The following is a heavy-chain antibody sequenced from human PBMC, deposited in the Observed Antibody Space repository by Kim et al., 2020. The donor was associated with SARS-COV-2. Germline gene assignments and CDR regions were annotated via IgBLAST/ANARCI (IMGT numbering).Heavy chain of an antibody. CDR1: GGSISSYY. V-gene: IGHV4-59*13. D-gene: IGHD3-3*01. CDR3: ARARVGIFGVGTYFDY. CDR2: IYYSGST. J-gene: IGHJ4*02. Sequence: SETLSLTCTVSGGSISSYYWSWIRQPPGMGLEWIGYIYYSGSTNYNPSLKSRVTISVDTSKNQFSLKLSSVTAADTAVYYCARARVGIFGVGTYFDYWGQGTLLTVSS.